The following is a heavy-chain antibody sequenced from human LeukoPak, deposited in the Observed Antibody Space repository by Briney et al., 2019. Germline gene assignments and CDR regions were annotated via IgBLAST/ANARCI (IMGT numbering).Heavy chain of an antibody. CDR2: VNPHSGGT. D-gene: IGHD3-10*01. Sequence: ASVKVSCKASGYSFIDYYIHWGRQAPGQGLEWMGWVNPHSGGTKFAQKFQGRVTMTRDTSINTAYMEVSSLRSDDTAVYYCARDIGDYYGSGSYWLLWGQGTLVTVAS. CDR3: ARDIGDYYGSGSYWLL. CDR1: GYSFIDYY. J-gene: IGHJ4*02. V-gene: IGHV1-2*02.